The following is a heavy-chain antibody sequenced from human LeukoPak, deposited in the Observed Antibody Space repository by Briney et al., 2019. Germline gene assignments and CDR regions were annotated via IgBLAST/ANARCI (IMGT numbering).Heavy chain of an antibody. J-gene: IGHJ4*02. CDR2: ISYDGSNK. V-gene: IGHV3-30*04. CDR1: GFTFISYA. D-gene: IGHD5-18*01. CDR3: ARNGGRDTAMEPNELANGNFDY. Sequence: GGSLRLSCAASGFTFISYAMHWVRHAPGKGLEWGAVISYDGSNKYYPDSVKGRFTISRDNSKNTLYLQMNSLRAEDTAVYYFARNGGRDTAMEPNELANGNFDYWGQGTLVTVSS.